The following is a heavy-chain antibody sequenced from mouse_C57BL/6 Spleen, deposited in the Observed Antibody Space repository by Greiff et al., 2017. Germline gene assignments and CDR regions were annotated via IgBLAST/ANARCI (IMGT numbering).Heavy chain of an antibody. CDR1: GYSFTGYY. J-gene: IGHJ3*01. CDR2: INPSTGGT. Sequence: EVQLQQSGPELVKPGASVKISCKASGYSFTGYYMNWVKQSPEKSLEWIGEINPSTGGTTYNQKFKAKATLTVDKSSSTAYMQLKSLTSEDSAVYYGARKGELGRFAYWGQGTLVTVSA. D-gene: IGHD4-1*01. V-gene: IGHV1-42*01. CDR3: ARKGELGRFAY.